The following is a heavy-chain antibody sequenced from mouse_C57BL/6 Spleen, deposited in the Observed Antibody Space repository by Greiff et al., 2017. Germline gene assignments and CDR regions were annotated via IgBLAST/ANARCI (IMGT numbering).Heavy chain of an antibody. CDR3: ARGGYSGLGGGYFDV. J-gene: IGHJ1*03. CDR1: GYAFSSYW. Sequence: QVQLQQSGAELVKPGASVKISCKASGYAFSSYWMNWVKQRPGKGLEWIGQIYPGDGDTNYNGKFKGKATLTADKSSSTAYMQLSSLTSEDSAVYFCARGGYSGLGGGYFDVWDTGTTVTVSS. D-gene: IGHD4-1*01. V-gene: IGHV1-80*01. CDR2: IYPGDGDT.